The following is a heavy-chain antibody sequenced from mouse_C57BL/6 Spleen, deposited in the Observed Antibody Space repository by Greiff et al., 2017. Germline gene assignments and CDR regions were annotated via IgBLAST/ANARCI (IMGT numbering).Heavy chain of an antibody. Sequence: EVQLVESGGDLVKPGGSLKLSCAASGFTFSSYGMSWVRQTPDKRLEWVATISSGGSYTYYPDSVKGRFTISRDNAKNTLYLQMSSLKSEDTAMYYCARTTVVATRYFDVWGTGTTVTVSS. J-gene: IGHJ1*03. CDR2: ISSGGSYT. D-gene: IGHD1-1*01. CDR3: ARTTVVATRYFDV. V-gene: IGHV5-6*01. CDR1: GFTFSSYG.